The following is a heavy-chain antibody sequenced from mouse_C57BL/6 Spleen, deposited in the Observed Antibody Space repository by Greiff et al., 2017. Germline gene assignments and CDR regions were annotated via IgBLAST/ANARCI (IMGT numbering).Heavy chain of an antibody. CDR2: INPSSGYT. J-gene: IGHJ1*03. Sequence: QVQLQQSGAELARPGASVKMSCKASGYTFTSYTMHWVKQRPGQGLEWIGYINPSSGYTKYNQKFKDKATLTADKSSSTAYMQLSSLTSEDSAVYYCARGSNYGYFDVWGTGTTVTVSS. V-gene: IGHV1-4*01. CDR3: ARGSNYGYFDV. CDR1: GYTFTSYT. D-gene: IGHD2-5*01.